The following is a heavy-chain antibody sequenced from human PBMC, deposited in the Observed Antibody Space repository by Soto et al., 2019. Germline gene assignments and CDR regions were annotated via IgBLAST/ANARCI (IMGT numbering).Heavy chain of an antibody. J-gene: IGHJ5*02. V-gene: IGHV3-23*01. CDR1: GFTFSSYA. CDR2: ISGSGGST. D-gene: IGHD6-6*01. Sequence: PGWSLRLSCAASGFTFSSYAMSWVRQAPGKGLEWVSSISGSGGSTYYADSVKGRFTISRDNSKNTLYLQMNSLRAEDTAVYYCAKAELSSSIPNWFDPWGQGTLVTVSS. CDR3: AKAELSSSIPNWFDP.